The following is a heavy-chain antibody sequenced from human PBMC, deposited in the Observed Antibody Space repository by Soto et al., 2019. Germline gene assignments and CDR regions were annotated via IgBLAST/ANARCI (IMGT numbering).Heavy chain of an antibody. D-gene: IGHD6-19*01. CDR1: GGSISSSSYY. J-gene: IGHJ6*02. V-gene: IGHV4-39*01. Sequence: PSETLSLTCTVSGGSISSSSYYWGWIRQPPGKGLEWIGSIYYSGSTYYNPSLKSRVTISVDTSKNQFSLKLSSVTAADTAVYYCARLFGEYSSGWYNYGMDVWDQGTTVTVSS. CDR3: ARLFGEYSSGWYNYGMDV. CDR2: IYYSGST.